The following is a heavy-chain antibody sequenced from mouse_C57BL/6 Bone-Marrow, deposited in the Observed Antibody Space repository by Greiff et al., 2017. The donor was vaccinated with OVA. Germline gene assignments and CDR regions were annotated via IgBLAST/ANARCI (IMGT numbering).Heavy chain of an antibody. J-gene: IGHJ2*01. CDR1: GYTFTDYY. V-gene: IGHV1-26*01. Sequence: EVQLQQSGPELVKPGASVKISCKASGYTFTDYYMNWVKQSHGKSLEWIGDINPNNGGTSYNQKFKGKATLTVDKSSSTAYMELRSLTSEDSAVYYCARNFYYYGSSYDWGQGTTLTVSS. D-gene: IGHD1-1*01. CDR3: ARNFYYYGSSYD. CDR2: INPNNGGT.